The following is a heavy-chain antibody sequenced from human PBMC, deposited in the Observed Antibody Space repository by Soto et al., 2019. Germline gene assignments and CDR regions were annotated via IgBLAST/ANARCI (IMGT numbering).Heavy chain of an antibody. D-gene: IGHD6-19*01. J-gene: IGHJ5*02. Sequence: ASVKVSCKASGYTFTSYGISWVRQAPGQGLEWMGWISAYNGNTNYAQKLQGRVTMTTDTSTSTAYMELRSLRSDDTAVYYCARDTNSIAVAGTSWFDPWGQGTLVTVSS. V-gene: IGHV1-18*01. CDR3: ARDTNSIAVAGTSWFDP. CDR2: ISAYNGNT. CDR1: GYTFTSYG.